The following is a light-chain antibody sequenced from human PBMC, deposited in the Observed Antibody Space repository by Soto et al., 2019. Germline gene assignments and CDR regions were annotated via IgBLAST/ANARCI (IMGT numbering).Light chain of an antibody. V-gene: IGKV3-15*01. CDR1: QSVSSN. CDR3: KQYETWPPLT. CDR2: GAS. Sequence: EIVMTQSPATLSVSPGERATLSCRASQSVSSNLAWYQQKPGQAPRLLIYGASTRASATPARFSGSGSGTEFTLTISSLQSEDFAVYYCKQYETWPPLTFGGGTKVEIK. J-gene: IGKJ4*01.